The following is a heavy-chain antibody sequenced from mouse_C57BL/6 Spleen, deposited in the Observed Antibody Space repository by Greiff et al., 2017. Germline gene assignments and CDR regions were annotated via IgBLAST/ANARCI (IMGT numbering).Heavy chain of an antibody. CDR2: IDPENGDT. D-gene: IGHD3-2*02. CDR3: TTSSGYRDY. CDR1: GFNIKDDY. J-gene: IGHJ2*01. V-gene: IGHV14-4*01. Sequence: DVQLQESGAELVRPGASVKLSCTASGFNIKDDYMHWVKQRPEQGLEWIGWIDPENGDTEYASKFQGKATITADTSSNTAYLQLSSLTSEDTAVYYCTTSSGYRDYWGQGTTLTVSS.